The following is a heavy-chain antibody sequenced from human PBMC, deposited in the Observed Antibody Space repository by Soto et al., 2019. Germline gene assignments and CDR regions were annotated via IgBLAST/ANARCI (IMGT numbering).Heavy chain of an antibody. CDR1: GLNFRIYS. CDR3: ARGQLWSFDF. Sequence: GGSMRLSCVVSGLNFRIYSMNWVRQAPGKGLEWISYISSDSGTIYYADSLKGRFTISRDNGKNSLYLQMNSLTDEDTAVYYCARGQLWSFDFWGQGTLVTVSS. D-gene: IGHD3-10*01. CDR2: ISSDSGTI. V-gene: IGHV3-48*02. J-gene: IGHJ4*02.